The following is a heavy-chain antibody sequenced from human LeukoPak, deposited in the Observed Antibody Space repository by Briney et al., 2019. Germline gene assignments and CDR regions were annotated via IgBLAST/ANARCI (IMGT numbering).Heavy chain of an antibody. J-gene: IGHJ5*02. Sequence: TGGSLRLSCAASGFTFSSYEMNWVRQAPGKGLEWVANIKQDGSEKYYVDSVKGRFTISRDNAKNSLYLQMNSLRAEDTAVYYCARVAVWTTDRGWFDPWGQGTLVTVSS. V-gene: IGHV3-7*01. CDR3: ARVAVWTTDRGWFDP. CDR1: GFTFSSYE. CDR2: IKQDGSEK. D-gene: IGHD6-19*01.